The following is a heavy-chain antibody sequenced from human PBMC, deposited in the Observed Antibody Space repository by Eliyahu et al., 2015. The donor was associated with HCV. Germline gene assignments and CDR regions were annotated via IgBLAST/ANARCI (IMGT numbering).Heavy chain of an antibody. CDR3: ARGHTGTVATKGVDF. CDR1: GGSIGNFY. Sequence: QVQLQESGPGLVKSSETLSLTCTVSGGSIGNFYWSWIRQPPGKGLEWIGYIYYNGSTYYNPSLKSRGTISVDTPKKHFSLKLTSVTAADTAVYYCARGHTGTVATKGVDFWGQGTLVTVSS. D-gene: IGHD5-12*01. J-gene: IGHJ4*02. V-gene: IGHV4-59*01. CDR2: IYYNGST.